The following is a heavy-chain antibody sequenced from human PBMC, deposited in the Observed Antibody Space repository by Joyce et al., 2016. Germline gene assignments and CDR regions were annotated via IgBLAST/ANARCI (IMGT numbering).Heavy chain of an antibody. CDR1: GFTFRSHG. CDR3: ARDSSNKKIDQ. V-gene: IGHV3-33*01. Sequence: QVQLVESGGGVVQPGRSLRLSFVVSGFTFRSHGMHWVRQAPGKGLEWVAVIWFDGSNEYYTDAVKGRFTISRDNSKNTLYLQMNSLRAEDTAVYYCARDSSNKKIDQWGQGTQVTVSS. CDR2: IWFDGSNE. D-gene: IGHD1/OR15-1a*01. J-gene: IGHJ4*02.